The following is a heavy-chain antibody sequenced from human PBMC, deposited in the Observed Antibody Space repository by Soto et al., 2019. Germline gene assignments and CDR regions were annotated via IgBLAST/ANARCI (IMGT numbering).Heavy chain of an antibody. Sequence: PGESLKISCKGSGYSFTSYWISWGLQMPGKGLEWMGRIDPSDSYTNYSPSFQGHVTISADKSISTAYLQWSSLKASDTAMYYCARTNYYYYGMDVWGQGTTVTVSS. V-gene: IGHV5-10-1*01. CDR3: ARTNYYYYGMDV. CDR2: IDPSDSYT. J-gene: IGHJ6*02. CDR1: GYSFTSYW.